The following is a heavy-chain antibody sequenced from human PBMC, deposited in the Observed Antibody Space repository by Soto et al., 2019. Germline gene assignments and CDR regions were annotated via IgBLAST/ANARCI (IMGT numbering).Heavy chain of an antibody. CDR1: GFTFDDYA. CDR2: ISWNSGSI. Sequence: GGSLRLSCAASGFTFDDYAMHWVRQAPGKGLEWVSGISWNSGSIGYADSVKGRFTISRDNAKNSLYLQMNSLRAEDTALYYCAKDIIPYYSGYLSKYAISHYWGQGTLVTVSS. CDR3: AKDIIPYYSGYLSKYAISHY. V-gene: IGHV3-9*01. D-gene: IGHD5-12*01. J-gene: IGHJ4*02.